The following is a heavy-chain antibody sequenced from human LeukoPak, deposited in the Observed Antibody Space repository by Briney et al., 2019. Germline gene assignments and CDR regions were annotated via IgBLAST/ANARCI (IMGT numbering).Heavy chain of an antibody. CDR1: GFTFSSYW. V-gene: IGHV3-7*01. D-gene: IGHD2-15*01. Sequence: HGGSLSLSCLGSGFTFSSYWMSWVGQAPGKGREWVGKLKQDGSEEYYVVSVKGRFNISRHNAKNSLYLQRNSLGAEHTAGYYCARDVGVDYWGQGTLVTVSS. J-gene: IGHJ4*02. CDR2: LKQDGSEE. CDR3: ARDVGVDY.